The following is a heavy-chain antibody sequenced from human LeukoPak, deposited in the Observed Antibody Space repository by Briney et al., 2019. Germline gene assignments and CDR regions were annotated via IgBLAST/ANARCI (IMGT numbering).Heavy chain of an antibody. D-gene: IGHD6-13*01. CDR2: ISSSSSYI. CDR3: ARSDSSSWYGGFWFDP. CDR1: GFTFSSYS. J-gene: IGHJ5*02. V-gene: IGHV3-21*01. Sequence: GSLRLSCAASGFTFSSYSMNWVRQAPGKGLEWVSSISSSSSYIYYADSVKGRFTISRDNAKNSLYLQMNSLRAEDTAVYYCARSDSSSWYGGFWFDPWGQGTLVTDSS.